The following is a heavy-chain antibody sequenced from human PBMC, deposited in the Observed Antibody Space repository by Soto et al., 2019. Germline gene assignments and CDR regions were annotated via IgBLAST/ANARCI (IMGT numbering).Heavy chain of an antibody. Sequence: QVQLVESGGGVVQPGRSLRLSCAASGFSFSSYGMHWVRQAPGKGPEWVAVIWYDGSIKYYADSVKGRFTISRDNSKHTLYLQMNNLGAEDTAVYYCARDQIAADYWGQGTLVTVSS. CDR1: GFSFSSYG. D-gene: IGHD6-25*01. V-gene: IGHV3-33*01. CDR2: IWYDGSIK. J-gene: IGHJ4*02. CDR3: ARDQIAADY.